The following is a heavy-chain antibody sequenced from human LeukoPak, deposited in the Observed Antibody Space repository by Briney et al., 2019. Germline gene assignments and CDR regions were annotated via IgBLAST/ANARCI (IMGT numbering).Heavy chain of an antibody. CDR1: GFTFSSYS. CDR2: ISSSSSYI. J-gene: IGHJ4*02. Sequence: GRSLRLSCAASGFTFSSYSMNWVRQAPGKGLEWVSSISSSSSYIYYADSVKGRFTISRDNAKNSLYLQMNSLRAEDTAVYYCARYGFRYYFDYWGQGTLVTVSS. CDR3: ARYGFRYYFDY. V-gene: IGHV3-21*01. D-gene: IGHD4-17*01.